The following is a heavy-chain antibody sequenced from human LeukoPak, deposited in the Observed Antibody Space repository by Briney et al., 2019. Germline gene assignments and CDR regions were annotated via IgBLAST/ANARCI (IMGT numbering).Heavy chain of an antibody. J-gene: IGHJ4*02. CDR2: IYYSGST. D-gene: IGHD1-26*01. Sequence: SETLSLTCTVSGGSLSSSSYYWGWLRQPPGRGLEWIGSIYYSGSTYYNPSLKSRVTISVDTSKNQFSLKLSSVTAADTAVYYCARIVVGATTFPDYWGQGTLVTVSS. CDR1: GGSLSSSSYY. CDR3: ARIVVGATTFPDY. V-gene: IGHV4-39*01.